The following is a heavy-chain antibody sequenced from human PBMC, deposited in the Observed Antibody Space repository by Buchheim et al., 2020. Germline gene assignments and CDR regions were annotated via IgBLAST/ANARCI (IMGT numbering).Heavy chain of an antibody. D-gene: IGHD5-18*01. CDR3: ARDRPVDTAMAGNFERYYYYYGMDV. V-gene: IGHV1-69*04. CDR2: IIPILGIA. CDR1: GGTFSSYA. J-gene: IGHJ6*02. Sequence: QVQLVQSGAEVKKPGSSVKVSCKASGGTFSSYAISWVRQAPGQGLEWMGRIIPILGIANYAQKFQGRVTITADKSTSTAYMELSSLRSEDTAVYYCARDRPVDTAMAGNFERYYYYYGMDVWGQGTT.